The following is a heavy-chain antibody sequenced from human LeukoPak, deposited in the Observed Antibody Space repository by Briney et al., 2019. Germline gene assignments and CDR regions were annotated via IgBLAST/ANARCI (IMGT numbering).Heavy chain of an antibody. CDR3: ASAYYYDSSGFLDY. D-gene: IGHD3-22*01. CDR2: YTGST. CDR1: GGSISTSSFY. Sequence: SETLSLTCTVSGGSISTSSFYWGWIRQPPGKGLEWIGIYTGSTYYNPSLKSRIIISVDVSKNQFSLRLSSVTAADTAVYYCASAYYYDSSGFLDYWGQGTLVTVSS. V-gene: IGHV4-39*07. J-gene: IGHJ4*02.